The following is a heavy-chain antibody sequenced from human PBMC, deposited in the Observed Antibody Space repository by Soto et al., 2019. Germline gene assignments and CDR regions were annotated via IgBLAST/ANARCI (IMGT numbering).Heavy chain of an antibody. J-gene: IGHJ6*02. V-gene: IGHV3-30-3*01. CDR1: GFTFSSYA. D-gene: IGHD4-4*01. CDR2: ISYDGSNK. Sequence: PGGSLRLSCAASGFTFSSYAMHWVRQAPGKGLEWVAVISYDGSNKYYADSVKGRFTISRDNSKNTLYLQMNSLRAEDTAVYYCASDKTTVKTYYYYGMDVWGQGTTVTVSS. CDR3: ASDKTTVKTYYYYGMDV.